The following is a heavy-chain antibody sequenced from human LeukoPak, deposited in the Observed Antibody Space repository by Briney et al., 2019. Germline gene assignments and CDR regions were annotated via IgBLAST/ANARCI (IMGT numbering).Heavy chain of an antibody. CDR2: FDPEDGET. CDR3: ATLGYCSSTSCYPHYYMDV. CDR1: GYTLTELS. V-gene: IGHV1-24*01. Sequence: SVKVSCKVSGYTLTELSMHWVRQAPGKGLEWMGGFDPEDGETIYAQKFQGRVTMTEDTSTDTAYMELSSLRSEDTAVYYCATLGYCSSTSCYPHYYMDVWGKGTTVTVSS. J-gene: IGHJ6*03. D-gene: IGHD2-2*01.